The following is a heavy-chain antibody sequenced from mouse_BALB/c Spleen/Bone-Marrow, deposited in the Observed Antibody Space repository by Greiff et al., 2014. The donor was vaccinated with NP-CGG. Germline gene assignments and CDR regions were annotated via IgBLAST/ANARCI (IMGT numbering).Heavy chain of an antibody. J-gene: IGHJ2*01. Sequence: VQRVESGAELVKPGASVKLSCKASGYTFTSYWMHWVKQRPGRGLEWIGEINPSNGRTNYNEKFKSKATLTVDKSSSTAYMQLSSLTSEDSAVYYCARRATTVVATDYWGQGTTLTVSS. CDR2: INPSNGRT. CDR1: GYTFTSYW. D-gene: IGHD1-1*01. CDR3: ARRATTVVATDY. V-gene: IGHV1S81*02.